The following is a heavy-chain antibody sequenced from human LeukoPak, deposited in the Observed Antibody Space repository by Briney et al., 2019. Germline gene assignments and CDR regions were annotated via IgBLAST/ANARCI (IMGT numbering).Heavy chain of an antibody. CDR1: GFIFSSYA. CDR2: ISGSGGST. V-gene: IGHV3-23*01. CDR3: AKGPAFYYDSSGSYFDF. D-gene: IGHD3-22*01. J-gene: IGHJ4*02. Sequence: GGSLRLSCAASGFIFSSYAMSWVRQAPGKGLEWVSTISGSGGSTYYADSVKGRSTISRDNSKNTLYLQMNSLRAEDTAVYYCAKGPAFYYDSSGSYFDFWGQGTLITVSS.